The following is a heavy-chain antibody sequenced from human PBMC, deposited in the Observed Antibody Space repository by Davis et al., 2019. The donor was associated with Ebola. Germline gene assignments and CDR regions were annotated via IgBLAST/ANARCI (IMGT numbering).Heavy chain of an antibody. J-gene: IGHJ4*02. CDR3: AHSPYYDSSGWFSPPPVY. V-gene: IGHV3-23*01. CDR1: GFTFSSYA. CDR2: IRASGVTT. Sequence: PGGSLRLSCAASGFTFSSYAMHWVRQAPGKGLERVAAIRASGVTTYYADSVKGRFTISRDNSKNTLYLQMNSLRAEDTAVYYCAHSPYYDSSGWFSPPPVYWGQGTLVTVSS. D-gene: IGHD6-19*01.